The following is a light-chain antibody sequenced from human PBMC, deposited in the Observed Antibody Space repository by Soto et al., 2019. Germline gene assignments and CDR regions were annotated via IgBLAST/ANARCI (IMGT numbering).Light chain of an antibody. V-gene: IGKV1-5*01. CDR1: QNIRSH. J-gene: IGKJ1*01. CDR3: QRYSSYWT. Sequence: QMTQSPSTLYSSLGDRVTITCRASQNIRSHLAWFQQKPGEAPKLLIYAASSLERGVPQWFSGSGSGTVLPLTISSMTTDFFSSYYCQRYSSYWTFCQGTKVDIK. CDR2: AAS.